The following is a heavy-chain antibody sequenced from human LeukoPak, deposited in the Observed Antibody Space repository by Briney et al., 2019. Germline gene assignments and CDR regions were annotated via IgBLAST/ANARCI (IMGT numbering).Heavy chain of an antibody. D-gene: IGHD2-15*01. CDR2: IYSGGST. CDR3: ASDSYSPEYFQH. J-gene: IGHJ1*01. Sequence: GGSLRLSCAASGLSVSNNYMSWVRQAPGKGLEWVSVIYSGGSTFYADSVKGRFTISRDNSKNTLYLQMNSPRAEDTAVYYCASDSYSPEYFQHWGQGTLVTVSS. CDR1: GLSVSNNY. V-gene: IGHV3-66*01.